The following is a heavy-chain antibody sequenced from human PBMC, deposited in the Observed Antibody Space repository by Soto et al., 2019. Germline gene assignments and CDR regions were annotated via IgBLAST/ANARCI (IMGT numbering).Heavy chain of an antibody. CDR2: ISWNSGSI. CDR1: GFTFDDYA. D-gene: IGHD1-26*01. Sequence: GGSLRLSCAASGFTFDDYAMHWVRQAPGKGLEWVSGISWNSGSIGDADSVKGRFPISRDNAKNSLYLQMNSLRAENTALYYCAKIKVRATAEGAFDIWGQGTMVPVSS. V-gene: IGHV3-9*01. J-gene: IGHJ3*02. CDR3: AKIKVRATAEGAFDI.